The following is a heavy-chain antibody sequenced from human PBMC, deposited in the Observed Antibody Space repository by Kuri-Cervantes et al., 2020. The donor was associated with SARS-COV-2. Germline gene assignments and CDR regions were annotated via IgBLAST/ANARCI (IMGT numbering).Heavy chain of an antibody. CDR2: IWYDGSNK. V-gene: IGHV3-33*06. CDR3: AKGFVPAAPRGDY. J-gene: IGHJ4*02. D-gene: IGHD2-2*01. Sequence: GESLKISCAASGFTFSSYAMHWVRQAPGKGLEWVAVIWYDGSNKYHADSVKGRFTISRDNSKNTLYLQMNCLRAEDTAVYYCAKGFVPAAPRGDYWGQGTLVTVSS. CDR1: GFTFSSYA.